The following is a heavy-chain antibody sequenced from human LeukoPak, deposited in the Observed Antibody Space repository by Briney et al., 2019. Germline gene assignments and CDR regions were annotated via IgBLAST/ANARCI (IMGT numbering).Heavy chain of an antibody. D-gene: IGHD3-22*01. CDR1: GASISSNNW. Sequence: NPSETLSLTCAVSGASISSNNWWWSWVRQPPGKGLEWIGEIYHSGSTNYNPSLKSRVTMSVDKSKNQFSLRLNSVTAADTAVYYCARDLRYYYDSSGYSDYFDYWGQGTLVTVSS. V-gene: IGHV4-4*02. CDR3: ARDLRYYYDSSGYSDYFDY. CDR2: IYHSGST. J-gene: IGHJ4*02.